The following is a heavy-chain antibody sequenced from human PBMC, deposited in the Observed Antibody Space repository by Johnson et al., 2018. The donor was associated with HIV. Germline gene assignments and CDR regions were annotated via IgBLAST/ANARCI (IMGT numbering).Heavy chain of an antibody. CDR2: IRYDGSNK. Sequence: QLVESGGGVVQPGGSLRLSCAASGFTFSSYGMHWVRQAPGKGLEWVAFIRYDGSNKYYADSVKGRFTISRDNSKNTLYLQMNSLRAEDRAVYYCAVLCSGCADAFDMWGQGTMVTVSS. CDR1: GFTFSSYG. D-gene: IGHD3-10*01. V-gene: IGHV3-30*02. J-gene: IGHJ3*02. CDR3: AVLCSGCADAFDM.